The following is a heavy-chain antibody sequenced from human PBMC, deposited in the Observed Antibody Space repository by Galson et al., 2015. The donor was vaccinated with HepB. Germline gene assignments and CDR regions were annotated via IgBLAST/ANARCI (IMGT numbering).Heavy chain of an antibody. CDR1: GGTFSGYT. D-gene: IGHD3-3*01. V-gene: IGHV1-69*13. Sequence: SVKVSCKASGGTFSGYTMSWVRQAPGQGLEWMGEIIPVFGTVNYAQKFQGRVTITADESTSTAYMELSSLRSEDTAVYYCARVFTIFGVVKGFDPWGQGTLVTVSS. CDR2: IIPVFGTV. J-gene: IGHJ5*02. CDR3: ARVFTIFGVVKGFDP.